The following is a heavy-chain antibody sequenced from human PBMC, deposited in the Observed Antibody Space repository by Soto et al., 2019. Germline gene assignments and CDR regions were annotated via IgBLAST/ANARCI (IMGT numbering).Heavy chain of an antibody. CDR3: ARCVSDFEVFYYYYYMDV. J-gene: IGHJ6*03. CDR2: ISSSGSTI. D-gene: IGHD2-8*01. V-gene: IGHV3-11*01. Sequence: GGSLRLSCAASGFPFSDYYMSWIRQAPGKGLEWVSYISSSGSTIYYADSVKGRFTISRDNAKNSLYLQMNSLRAEDTAVYYCARCVSDFEVFYYYYYMDVWGKGTTVTVSS. CDR1: GFPFSDYY.